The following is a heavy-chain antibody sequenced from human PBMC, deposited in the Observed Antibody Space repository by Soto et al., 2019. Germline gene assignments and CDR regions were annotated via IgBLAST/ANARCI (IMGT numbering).Heavy chain of an antibody. J-gene: IGHJ3*02. CDR1: GGTFSSYA. D-gene: IGHD3-10*01. Sequence: SVKVSCKASGGTFSSYAISWVRQAPGQGLEWMGGIIPIFGTANYAQKFQGRVTITADNSTSTAYMELSRLRSEDTAVYYCARGRSGRGAFDIWGQGTMLTLSS. V-gene: IGHV1-69*06. CDR2: IIPIFGTA. CDR3: ARGRSGRGAFDI.